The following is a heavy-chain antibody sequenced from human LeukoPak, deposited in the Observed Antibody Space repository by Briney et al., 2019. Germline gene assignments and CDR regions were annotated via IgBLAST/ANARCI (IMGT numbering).Heavy chain of an antibody. Sequence: ASVKVSCKASGYTFTSYYMHWVRQAPGQGLEWMRLINPRGGTTRYAQKFQGRVTMTRDTSTSTVYMELSSLRSEDTAMYYCARDRTHYYDSSGYYSRWEYWGQGTLVTVSS. J-gene: IGHJ4*02. V-gene: IGHV1-46*01. CDR1: GYTFTSYY. CDR3: ARDRTHYYDSSGYYSRWEY. D-gene: IGHD3-22*01. CDR2: INPRGGTT.